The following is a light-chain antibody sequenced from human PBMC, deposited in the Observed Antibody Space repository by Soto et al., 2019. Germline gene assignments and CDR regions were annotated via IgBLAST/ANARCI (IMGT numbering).Light chain of an antibody. V-gene: IGKV1-39*01. CDR3: QQPNTSPLT. CDR2: TAS. CDR1: QSISSY. Sequence: DIQMTQSPPSLSASVGDRVTITCRSSQSISSYLNWYQQKPGKAPKLLIHTASTLQSGAPSRFSGSGSGTDFTLTISSLQPEDFATYYCQQPNTSPLTFGQGTKADIK. J-gene: IGKJ1*01.